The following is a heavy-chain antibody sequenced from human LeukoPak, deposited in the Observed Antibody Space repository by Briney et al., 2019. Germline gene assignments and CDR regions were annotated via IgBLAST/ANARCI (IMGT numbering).Heavy chain of an antibody. Sequence: PSETLFLTCTVSGASISSGGYYWSWIRQHPGQGLDWIGCIYYSGSTYYGPSLKSRVTISVDTSMNQFSLKLSSVTAADTAVYYCARTYNWNYVGVYFDYWGQGTLVTVSS. J-gene: IGHJ4*02. CDR2: IYYSGST. CDR1: GASISSGGYY. CDR3: ARTYNWNYVGVYFDY. D-gene: IGHD1-7*01. V-gene: IGHV4-31*03.